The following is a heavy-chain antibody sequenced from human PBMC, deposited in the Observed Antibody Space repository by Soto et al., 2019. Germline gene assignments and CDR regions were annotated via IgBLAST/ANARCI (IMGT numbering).Heavy chain of an antibody. J-gene: IGHJ4*02. CDR1: GFTFSSYG. V-gene: IGHV3-30*18. D-gene: IGHD6-19*01. CDR3: AKEGGRPGYSSGWYGY. Sequence: GGSLRLSCAASGFTFSSYGMHWVRQAPGKGLEWVAVISYDGSNKYYADSVKGRFTISRDNSKNTLYLQMNSLRAEDTAVYYCAKEGGRPGYSSGWYGYWGQGTLVTVSS. CDR2: ISYDGSNK.